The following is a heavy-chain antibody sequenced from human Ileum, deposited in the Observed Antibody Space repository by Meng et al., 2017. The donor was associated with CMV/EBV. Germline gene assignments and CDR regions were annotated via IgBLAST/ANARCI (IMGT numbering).Heavy chain of an antibody. CDR2: VDNDGTTT. Sequence: GESLKISCAASGFSFSNYWMHWVRQVPGREPGWGSYVDNDGTTTTYADSVGGRFTVSRDNAKATVYLQMNSLRVEDTAVYYCARGDGGIDIWGQGTMVTVSS. CDR1: GFSFSNYW. CDR3: ARGDGGIDI. D-gene: IGHD3-10*01. J-gene: IGHJ3*02. V-gene: IGHV3-74*01.